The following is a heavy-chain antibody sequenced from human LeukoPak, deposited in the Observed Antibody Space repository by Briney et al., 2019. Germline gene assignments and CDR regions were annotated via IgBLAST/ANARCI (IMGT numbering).Heavy chain of an antibody. CDR1: GFTFSSYW. D-gene: IGHD3-10*01. CDR3: ARALRDLAGSPSGRWFGELFYFDY. V-gene: IGHV3-7*01. Sequence: GGSLRLSCAASGFTFSSYWMSWVRQAPGKGLEWVANIKQDGSEKYYVDSVKGRFTISRDNAKNSLYLQMNSLRAEDTAVYYCARALRDLAGSPSGRWFGELFYFDYWGQGTLVTVSS. CDR2: IKQDGSEK. J-gene: IGHJ4*02.